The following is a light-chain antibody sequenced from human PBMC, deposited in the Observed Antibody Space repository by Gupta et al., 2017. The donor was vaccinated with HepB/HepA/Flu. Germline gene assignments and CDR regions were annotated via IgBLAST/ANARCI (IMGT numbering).Light chain of an antibody. CDR3: QQYGSSPPIT. CDR2: GAS. V-gene: IGKV3-20*01. CDR1: QSVSSSY. J-gene: IGKJ3*01. Sequence: PGERATLSCRASQSVSSSYLAWYQQKPGQAPRLLIYGASSRATGIPDRFSGSGSGTDFTLTISRLEPEDFAVYYCQQYGSSPPITFGPGTKVDIK.